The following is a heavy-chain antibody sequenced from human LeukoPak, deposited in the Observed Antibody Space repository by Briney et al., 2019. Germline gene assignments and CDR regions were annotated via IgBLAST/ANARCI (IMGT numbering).Heavy chain of an antibody. CDR1: GFTFSSYA. CDR3: GKRKGRDYVLDAFDI. J-gene: IGHJ3*02. D-gene: IGHD4-17*01. Sequence: GGSLRLSCAASGFTFSSYAMSWVRQAPGKGLEWVSAISGSGGSTYYADSVKGRFTISRDNSKNTLYLQMNSLRAEDTAVYYCGKRKGRDYVLDAFDIWGQGTMVTVSS. V-gene: IGHV3-23*01. CDR2: ISGSGGST.